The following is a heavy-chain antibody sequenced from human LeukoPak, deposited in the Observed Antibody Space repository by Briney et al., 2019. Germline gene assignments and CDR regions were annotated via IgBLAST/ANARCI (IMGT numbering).Heavy chain of an antibody. J-gene: IGHJ4*02. CDR1: GFTFSSYW. CDR3: VRGDYGDYTLFDY. CDR2: INPDGSST. V-gene: IGHV3-74*01. Sequence: GGSLRLSCAASGFTFSSYWMHWVRHAPGKGLVWVSRINPDGSSTNYADSGKGRFTISRDNSKNTLYLQMNSLRAEDTAVYYCVRGDYGDYTLFDYWGQGTLVTVSS. D-gene: IGHD4-17*01.